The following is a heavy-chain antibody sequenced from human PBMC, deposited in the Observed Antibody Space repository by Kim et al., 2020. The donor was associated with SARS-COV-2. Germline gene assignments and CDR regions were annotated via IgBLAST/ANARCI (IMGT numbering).Heavy chain of an antibody. J-gene: IGHJ6*02. CDR3: ARDPPHYASRYDGMDV. Sequence: GGSLRLSCAASGFTVSSNYMSWVRQAPGKGLEWVSVIYSGGSTYYADSVKGRFTISRDNSKNTLYLQMNSLRAEDTAVYYCARDPPHYASRYDGMDVWGQGTTVTVSS. CDR1: GFTVSSNY. D-gene: IGHD2-2*01. V-gene: IGHV3-53*01. CDR2: IYSGGST.